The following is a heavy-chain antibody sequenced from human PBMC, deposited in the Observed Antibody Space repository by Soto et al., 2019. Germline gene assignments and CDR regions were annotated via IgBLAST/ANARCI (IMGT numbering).Heavy chain of an antibody. CDR3: ARHSITMVRGVIISGYFDY. CDR1: GGSFSSYY. Sequence: PSETLSLTCAVYGGSFSSYYWGWIRQPPGKGLEWIGSIYYSGSTYYNPSLKSRVTISVDTSKNQFSLKLSSVTAADTAVYYCARHSITMVRGVIISGYFDYWGQGTLVTVSS. J-gene: IGHJ4*02. V-gene: IGHV4-39*01. D-gene: IGHD3-10*01. CDR2: IYYSGST.